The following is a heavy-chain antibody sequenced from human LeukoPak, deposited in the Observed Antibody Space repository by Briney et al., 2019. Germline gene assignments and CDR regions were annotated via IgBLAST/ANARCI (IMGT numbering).Heavy chain of an antibody. CDR3: ARNENSGWGYFDY. D-gene: IGHD5-12*01. V-gene: IGHV3-23*01. J-gene: IGHJ4*02. CDR1: GFIFRTYA. CDR2: IGGSNGIT. Sequence: PGGSLRLSCAASGFIFRTYAMSWVRQAPGKGLEWVSVIGGSNGITFYVGSVKGRFTISRDNSRDTLYLQMNSLRAEDTAVYYCARNENSGWGYFDYWGQGTLVTVSS.